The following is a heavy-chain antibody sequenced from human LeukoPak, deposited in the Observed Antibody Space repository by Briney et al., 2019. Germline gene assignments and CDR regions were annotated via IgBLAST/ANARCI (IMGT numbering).Heavy chain of an antibody. Sequence: SETLSLTCTVSGGSIRSGDYYWSWIRQPPGKGLEWIGYIYYSGSTYYNPSLKSRVTISVDTSKNQFSLKLSSVTAADTAVYYCARVPRYYYGMDVWGQGTTVTISS. V-gene: IGHV4-30-4*01. CDR2: IYYSGST. CDR3: ARVPRYYYGMDV. J-gene: IGHJ6*02. CDR1: GGSIRSGDYY.